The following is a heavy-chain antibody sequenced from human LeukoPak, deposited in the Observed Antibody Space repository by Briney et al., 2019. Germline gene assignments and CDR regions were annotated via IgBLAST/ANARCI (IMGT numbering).Heavy chain of an antibody. D-gene: IGHD3-16*02. CDR2: ISSSGSTI. V-gene: IGHV3-48*03. Sequence: GGSLRLPCAASGFTFSSYEMNWVRQAPGKGLEWVSYISSSGSTIYYTDSVKGRFTISRDNAKNSLYLQMNSLRAEDTAVYYCASSGGVIGFDIWGQGTMVTVSS. CDR3: ASSGGVIGFDI. CDR1: GFTFSSYE. J-gene: IGHJ3*02.